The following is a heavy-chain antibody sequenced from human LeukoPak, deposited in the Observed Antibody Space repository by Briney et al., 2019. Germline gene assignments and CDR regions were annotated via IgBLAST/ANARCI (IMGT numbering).Heavy chain of an antibody. CDR3: AKDPFTALLWFGGFDP. CDR1: GFTFSSYS. J-gene: IGHJ5*02. V-gene: IGHV3-48*01. CDR2: ISSSSSTI. D-gene: IGHD3-10*01. Sequence: PGGSLRLSCAASGFTFSSYSMNWVRQAPGKGLEWVSDISSSSSTIYYADSVKGRFTISRDNAKNTLYLQMNSLRAEDTAVYYCAKDPFTALLWFGGFDPWGQGTLVTVSS.